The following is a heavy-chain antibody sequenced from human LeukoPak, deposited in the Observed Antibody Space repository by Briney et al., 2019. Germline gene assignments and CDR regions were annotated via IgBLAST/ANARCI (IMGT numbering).Heavy chain of an antibody. V-gene: IGHV1-24*01. CDR1: GYTLTELS. J-gene: IGHJ5*02. D-gene: IGHD3-22*01. CDR3: AAVPTYYYDSSGSS. Sequence: ASVKVSCKVSGYTLTELSMHWVRQAPGKGLEWMGGFDPEDGETIYAQKFQGRVTMTEDTSTDTAYMELSSLRSEDTAVYYCAAVPTYYYDSSGSSWGQGTLVTVSS. CDR2: FDPEDGET.